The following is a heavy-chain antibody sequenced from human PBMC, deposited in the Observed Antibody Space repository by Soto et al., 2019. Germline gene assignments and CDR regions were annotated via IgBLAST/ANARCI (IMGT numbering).Heavy chain of an antibody. CDR1: GFTFSSYA. CDR3: AKHPPGSYYYYYYGMDV. CDR2: ISGSGGST. J-gene: IGHJ6*02. Sequence: EVQLLESGGGLVQPGGSLRLSCAASGFTFSSYAMSWVRQAPGKGLEWVSAISGSGGSTYYADSVKGRFTISRDNSKNTLYLQMNSLRAEDTAVYYCAKHPPGSYYYYYYGMDVWGQGTTVTVSS. V-gene: IGHV3-23*01. D-gene: IGHD1-26*01.